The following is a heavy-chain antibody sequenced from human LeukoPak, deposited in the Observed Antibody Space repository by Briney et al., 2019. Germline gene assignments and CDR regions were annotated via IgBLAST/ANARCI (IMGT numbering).Heavy chain of an antibody. CDR3: ARGYDFWSGSSSGVFDV. V-gene: IGHV3-53*01. CDR1: GFNVGTDY. J-gene: IGHJ3*01. Sequence: GGSLRLSCEVSGFNVGTDYMTWIRQAPGKGLVWVSIIHGGGATFYSDSVKGRFTISRDTSKNTLSLQMNNLRAEDTGVYYCARGYDFWSGSSSGVFDVWGQGTMVIVSS. CDR2: IHGGGAT. D-gene: IGHD3-3*01.